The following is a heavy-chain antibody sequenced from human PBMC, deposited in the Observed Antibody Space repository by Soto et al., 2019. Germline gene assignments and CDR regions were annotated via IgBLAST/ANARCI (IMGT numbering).Heavy chain of an antibody. CDR3: ARGNTGHGNFDY. D-gene: IGHD2-8*02. CDR1: GFTVTSYW. V-gene: IGHV3-74*01. J-gene: IGHJ4*02. Sequence: TGGSLRLSCAASGFTVTSYWMHWVRQAPGKGLVWVSRTSPAGSSTYYADFVRGRFTISKDTAKNTLYLQINSLGAEDTAVYYCARGNTGHGNFDYWGKGTLVTVSS. CDR2: TSPAGSST.